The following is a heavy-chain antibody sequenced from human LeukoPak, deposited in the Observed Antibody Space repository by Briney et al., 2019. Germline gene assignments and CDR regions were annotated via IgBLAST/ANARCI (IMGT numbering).Heavy chain of an antibody. CDR2: ISGNYGNT. CDR1: GYTFTSYG. J-gene: IGHJ4*02. V-gene: IGHV1-18*01. Sequence: ASVKVSCKASGYTFTSYGISWVRQAPGQGLEWMGWISGNYGNTNYAQNFQGRVTMTTDTSTSTAYMELRNLGSDDTAVYYCARGLKSRAAGTIDYWGQGTLVTVSS. CDR3: ARGLKSRAAGTIDY. D-gene: IGHD6-13*01.